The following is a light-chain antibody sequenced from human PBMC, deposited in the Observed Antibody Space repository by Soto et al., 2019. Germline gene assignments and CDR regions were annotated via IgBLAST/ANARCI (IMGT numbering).Light chain of an antibody. Sequence: QSALTQPASVSGSPGQSITISCTGTSSDVGGYNYVSWYQQHPGKAPKLMIYEVSNRPSGVSNRFSGSKSGNAASLTISGLQAEDEAEYFCSSYGSTSSRYGFGTGTKVTVL. CDR1: SSDVGGYNY. V-gene: IGLV2-14*01. CDR3: SSYGSTSSRYG. CDR2: EVS. J-gene: IGLJ1*01.